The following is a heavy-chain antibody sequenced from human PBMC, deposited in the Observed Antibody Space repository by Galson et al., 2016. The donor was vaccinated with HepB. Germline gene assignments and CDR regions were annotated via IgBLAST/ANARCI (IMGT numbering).Heavy chain of an antibody. CDR1: GFTFSSYG. CDR3: ASYYGDYSSSAFDL. V-gene: IGHV3-72*01. CDR2: SRNRANSYTT. D-gene: IGHD4-17*01. Sequence: SLRLSCAASGFTFSSYGMHWVRQAPGKGLEWVGRSRNRANSYTTEYAAPVEGRFTIPRDSSRNSLYLQMNNLKSEDTAVYYCASYYGDYSSSAFDLWGQGTMVTVSS. J-gene: IGHJ3*01.